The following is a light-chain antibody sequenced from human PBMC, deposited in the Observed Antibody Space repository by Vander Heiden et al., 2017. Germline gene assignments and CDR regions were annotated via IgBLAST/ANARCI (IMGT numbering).Light chain of an antibody. CDR1: QSVSSSY. Sequence: VLTHSPGTLAFSPGERATLSCRASQSVSSSYLAWYQQKPGQAPRLLIYGASSRATGIPDRFSGSGSGTDFTLTISRLEPEDFAVYYCQQYGSSPSLTFGGGTKVEIK. CDR2: GAS. CDR3: QQYGSSPSLT. J-gene: IGKJ4*01. V-gene: IGKV3-20*01.